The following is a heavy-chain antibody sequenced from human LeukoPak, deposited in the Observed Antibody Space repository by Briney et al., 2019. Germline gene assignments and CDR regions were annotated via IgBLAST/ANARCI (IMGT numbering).Heavy chain of an antibody. V-gene: IGHV1-18*01. Sequence: ASVKVSCKASGYTFTSYGISWVRQAPGQGLEWMGWISAYNGNTNYAQKLQGRVTMTTDTSTSTAYMELRSLRAEDTAVYYCARRRRSYDSTGYCPDFDYWGQGTLVTVSS. J-gene: IGHJ4*02. CDR2: ISAYNGNT. CDR3: ARRRRSYDSTGYCPDFDY. CDR1: GYTFTSYG. D-gene: IGHD3-22*01.